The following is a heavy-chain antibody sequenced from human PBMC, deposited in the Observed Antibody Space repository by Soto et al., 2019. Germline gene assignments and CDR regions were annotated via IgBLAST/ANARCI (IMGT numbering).Heavy chain of an antibody. V-gene: IGHV4-59*08. CDR1: GGSISTYY. CDR3: ARGGWRHIDY. J-gene: IGHJ4*02. CDR2: IYYSGST. D-gene: IGHD3-3*01. Sequence: QVQLQESGPGLAKPSETLSLTCTVSGGSISTYYWSWIRQPPGKGLAWIGYIYYSGSTNYNPSLKSRVTISVDTSKNQFSLKLSSGTAADTAVYYCARGGWRHIDYWGQGTLVTVSS.